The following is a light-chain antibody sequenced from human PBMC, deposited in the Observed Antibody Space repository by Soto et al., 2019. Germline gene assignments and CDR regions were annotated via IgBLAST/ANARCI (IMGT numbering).Light chain of an antibody. CDR3: SSYTGSGTYVV. CDR2: DVS. CDR1: SGDVGSSNY. J-gene: IGLJ2*01. V-gene: IGLV2-14*01. Sequence: QSALTQPASVSGSPGQSITISCTGTSGDVGSSNYVSWYQEYPGKAPQLVIYDVSNRPSGVSNRFSGSKSGNTASLIISGLQAEDEAEYYCSSYTGSGTYVVFGGGTKLTVL.